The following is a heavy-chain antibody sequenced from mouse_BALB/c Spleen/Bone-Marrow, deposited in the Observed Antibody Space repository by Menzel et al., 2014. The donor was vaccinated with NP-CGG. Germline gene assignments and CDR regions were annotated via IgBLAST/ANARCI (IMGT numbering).Heavy chain of an antibody. V-gene: IGHV14-3*02. Sequence: VQLQQSGAELVKPGASVKLSCTASGFNIKDTYIHWVKQRPEQGLEWIGRIDPANDNTKYDPKFQGKAAITADTSSNTAYLQLSSLTSEDTAVYYCASYVYGYYFDYWGQGTTLTVSS. D-gene: IGHD2-2*01. CDR2: IDPANDNT. CDR1: GFNIKDTY. J-gene: IGHJ2*01. CDR3: ASYVYGYYFDY.